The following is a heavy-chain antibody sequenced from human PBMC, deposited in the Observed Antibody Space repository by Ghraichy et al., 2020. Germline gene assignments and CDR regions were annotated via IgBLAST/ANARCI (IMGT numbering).Heavy chain of an antibody. Sequence: GGSLRLSCAASGFTFSVYAMTWVRQAPGKGLEWVSTISGSGVTTYYADSVKGRFTISRDNSRSTLYLQMNNLRAEDTAVYYCAKDYLARDVSYYDSSGYPPGAFDIWGQGTMVTVSS. CDR2: ISGSGVTT. CDR1: GFTFSVYA. CDR3: AKDYLARDVSYYDSSGYPPGAFDI. J-gene: IGHJ3*02. V-gene: IGHV3-23*01. D-gene: IGHD3-22*01.